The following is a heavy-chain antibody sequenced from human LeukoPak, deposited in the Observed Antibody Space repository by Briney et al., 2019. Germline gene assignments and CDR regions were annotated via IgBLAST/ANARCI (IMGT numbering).Heavy chain of an antibody. Sequence: ASVKVSCKASGYTFTSYGISWVQQAPGQGLEWMGWISAYNGNTNYAQKLQGRVTMTTDTSTSKAYMELRSLRPDDTAVYFCARDKVGSYFGYNYWGQGTLVTVSS. D-gene: IGHD1-26*01. CDR3: ARDKVGSYFGYNY. V-gene: IGHV1-18*01. CDR2: ISAYNGNT. CDR1: GYTFTSYG. J-gene: IGHJ4*02.